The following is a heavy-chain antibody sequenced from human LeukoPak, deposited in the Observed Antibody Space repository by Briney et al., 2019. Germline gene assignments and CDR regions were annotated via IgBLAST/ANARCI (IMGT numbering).Heavy chain of an antibody. J-gene: IGHJ5*02. CDR3: AKQEVTTTDNWFDP. V-gene: IGHV3-23*01. CDR1: GFTFSNYA. D-gene: IGHD4-17*01. Sequence: GGSLRLSCAASGFTFSNYAMSWVRQAPGKGLEWVSGISGSGGSTYYADSVKGRFTISRDNSKNTLYLQMNSLRAEDTAVYYCAKQEVTTTDNWFDPWGQGTLVTVSP. CDR2: ISGSGGST.